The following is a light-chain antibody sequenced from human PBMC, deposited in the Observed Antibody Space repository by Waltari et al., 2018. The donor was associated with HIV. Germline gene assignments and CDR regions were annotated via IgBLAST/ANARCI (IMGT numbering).Light chain of an antibody. Sequence: QSALTQSASVSGSPGQSITISCTGTSSDVGGYNYFPWYQQHPGKAPKLVIYNVSNRPSGVSNRFSGSKSGNTASLTISGLQAEDEAEYYCSSYTSSNTVIFGGGTRVTVL. CDR2: NVS. J-gene: IGLJ2*01. CDR3: SSYTSSNTVI. CDR1: SSDVGGYNY. V-gene: IGLV2-14*01.